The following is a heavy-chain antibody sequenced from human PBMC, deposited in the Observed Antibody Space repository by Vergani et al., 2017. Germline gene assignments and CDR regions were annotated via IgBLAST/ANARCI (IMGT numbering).Heavy chain of an antibody. CDR1: GFTFSSYG. CDR2: ISYDGRNK. Sequence: QVQLVESGGGVVQPGRSLRLSCAASGFTFSSYGMHWVRQAPGKGLEWVAVISYDGRNKYYADSVKGRFTISRDNSKNTLYLQMNSLRAEDTAVYYCAKGGSSSGWFDAFVRWGRGTMVTVSS. V-gene: IGHV3-30*18. D-gene: IGHD6-19*01. CDR3: AKGGSSSGWFDAFVR. J-gene: IGHJ3*02.